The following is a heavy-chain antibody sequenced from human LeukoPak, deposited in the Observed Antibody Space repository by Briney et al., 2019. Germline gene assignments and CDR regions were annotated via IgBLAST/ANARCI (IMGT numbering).Heavy chain of an antibody. CDR1: GGSISGGGYY. D-gene: IGHD6-13*01. V-gene: IGHV4-30-2*01. J-gene: IGHJ2*01. Sequence: PSETLSLTCTVSGGSISGGGYYWSWIRQPPGKGLEWIGYIYHSGSAYYNPSLKSRVTISVDRSKNQFSLKLSSVTAADTAVYYCARSEGQQLVRLNWYFDLWGRGTLVTVSS. CDR2: IYHSGSA. CDR3: ARSEGQQLVRLNWYFDL.